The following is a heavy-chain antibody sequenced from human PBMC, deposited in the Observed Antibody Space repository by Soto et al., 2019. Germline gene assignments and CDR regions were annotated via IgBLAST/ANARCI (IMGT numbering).Heavy chain of an antibody. J-gene: IGHJ5*01. D-gene: IGHD2-15*01. V-gene: IGHV4-30-4*01. CDR3: ARGRYCLTGRCFPNWFDS. CDR1: GDSISTVDYF. Sequence: PWETLSLTCSVSGDSISTVDYFWAWIRQPPGQALEYIGYIYKSATTYYNPSFESRVAISLDTSKSQFSLNVTSVTAADTAVYFCARGRYCLTGRCFPNWFDSWGQGTLVTVSS. CDR2: IYKSATT.